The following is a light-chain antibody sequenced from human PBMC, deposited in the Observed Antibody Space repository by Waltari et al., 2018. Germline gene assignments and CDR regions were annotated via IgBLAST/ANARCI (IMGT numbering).Light chain of an antibody. J-gene: IGLJ2*01. V-gene: IGLV1-47*01. Sequence: QSVLTQPPSVSGAPGQRVTISCSGSSSNIGENFVYWYQQLPGMAPKLLIHTNDQRPSGVPDRFSASKSGTSASLAISGLRSEDDGDYYCASWDDSLSGSVVFGGGTKLTVL. CDR2: TND. CDR1: SSNIGENF. CDR3: ASWDDSLSGSVV.